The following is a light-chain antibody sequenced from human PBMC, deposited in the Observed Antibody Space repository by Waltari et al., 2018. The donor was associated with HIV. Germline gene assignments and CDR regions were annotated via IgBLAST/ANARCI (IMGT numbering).Light chain of an antibody. V-gene: IGKV3-20*01. CDR3: QQYGSSPYT. CDR2: AAS. Sequence: EIVLTQSPGTLSLSPGERATLSCRASQSVSSSYLAWYQQEPGQAPRLLIYAASRRATGIPDRFSGSGSGTDFTLTISGLEPEDFAVYYCQQYGSSPYTFGHGTNLEIK. CDR1: QSVSSSY. J-gene: IGKJ2*01.